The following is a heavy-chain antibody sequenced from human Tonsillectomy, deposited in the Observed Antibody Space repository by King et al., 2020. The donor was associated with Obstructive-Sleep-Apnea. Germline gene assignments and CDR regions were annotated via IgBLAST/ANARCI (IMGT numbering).Heavy chain of an antibody. J-gene: IGHJ5*02. CDR3: AKQNYGDYGPWFDP. D-gene: IGHD4-17*01. Sequence: QMQLQESGPGLAKPSGTLSLTCAVSGGSITSGGWWSWVRQPPGKGPEWIGEISHAGTTNYNPSLKSRVTISLDTSKNHFSLNLSSLTAADTAVYFCAKQNYGDYGPWFDPWGQGTLVSVSS. CDR2: ISHAGTT. V-gene: IGHV4-4*02. CDR1: GGSITSGGW.